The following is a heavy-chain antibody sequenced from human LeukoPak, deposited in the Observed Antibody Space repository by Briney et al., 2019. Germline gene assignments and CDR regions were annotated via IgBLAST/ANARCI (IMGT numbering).Heavy chain of an antibody. CDR2: ISYDGSNK. Sequence: GGSLRLSYAASGFTFSSYWMSWVRQTPGKGLEWVAVISYDGSNKYYADSVEGRFTISRDNSKNTLYLQMNSLRAEDTAVYYCARGLGTWGQGTLVTVSP. CDR3: ARGLGT. V-gene: IGHV3-30*03. CDR1: GFTFSSYW. D-gene: IGHD4-11*01. J-gene: IGHJ5*02.